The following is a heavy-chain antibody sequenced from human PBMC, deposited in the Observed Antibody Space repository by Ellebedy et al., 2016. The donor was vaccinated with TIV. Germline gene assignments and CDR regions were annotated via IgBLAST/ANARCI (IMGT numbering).Heavy chain of an antibody. J-gene: IGHJ4*02. Sequence: GGSLRLSXAASGFTFDDYAMHWVRQAPGKGLEWVSGISWNSGSIGYADSVKGRFTISRDNAKNSLYLQMNSLRAEDTALYYCAKDIYERWELPQYFDYWGQGTLVTVSS. V-gene: IGHV3-9*01. CDR3: AKDIYERWELPQYFDY. CDR2: ISWNSGSI. CDR1: GFTFDDYA. D-gene: IGHD1-26*01.